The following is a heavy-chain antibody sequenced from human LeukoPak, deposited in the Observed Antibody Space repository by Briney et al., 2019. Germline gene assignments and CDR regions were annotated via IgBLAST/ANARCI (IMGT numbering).Heavy chain of an antibody. CDR2: IYPGDSDT. Sequence: GESLKISCQGSGYSFTSYWIGWVRQMPGKGLEWMGIIYPGDSDTRYSPSFQGQVTISADKSISTAYLQWSSLKASDTAMYYCARANYGDYGYYYYGMDVWGQGTTVTVSS. CDR1: GYSFTSYW. V-gene: IGHV5-51*01. J-gene: IGHJ6*02. CDR3: ARANYGDYGYYYYGMDV. D-gene: IGHD4-17*01.